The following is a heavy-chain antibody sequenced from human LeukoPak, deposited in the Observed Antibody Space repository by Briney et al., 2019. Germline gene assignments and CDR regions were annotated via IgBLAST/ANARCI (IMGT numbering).Heavy chain of an antibody. Sequence: PSETLSLTCTVSGGSISSYYWSWIRQPPGKGLEWIGYIYYSGSTNYNPSLKSRVTISVDTSKNQFSLKLSSVTAADTAVYYCARAATVTSGIDYWGQGTLVTVSS. CDR1: GGSISSYY. J-gene: IGHJ4*02. V-gene: IGHV4-59*12. D-gene: IGHD4-17*01. CDR3: ARAATVTSGIDY. CDR2: IYYSGST.